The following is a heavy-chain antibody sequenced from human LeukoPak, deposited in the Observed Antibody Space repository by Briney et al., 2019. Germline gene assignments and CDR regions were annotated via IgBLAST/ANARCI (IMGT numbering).Heavy chain of an antibody. Sequence: SETLSLTCTVSGGSINDYYWNWIRQPPGKGLEWIGYIYYSGSTNYNPSLKSRVTISVDTSKTRFSLRLSSVTAADTAVYYCARGYYDSGTYSGYFQHWGQGTLSPSPQ. J-gene: IGHJ1*01. D-gene: IGHD3-10*01. V-gene: IGHV4-59*01. CDR1: GGSINDYY. CDR3: ARGYYDSGTYSGYFQH. CDR2: IYYSGST.